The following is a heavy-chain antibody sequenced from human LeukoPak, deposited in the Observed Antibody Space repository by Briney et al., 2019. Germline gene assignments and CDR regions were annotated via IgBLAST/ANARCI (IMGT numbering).Heavy chain of an antibody. D-gene: IGHD5-18*01. CDR2: ISSSSIYI. J-gene: IGHJ4*02. CDR1: GFTSSDYS. CDR3: AHSSGYAYGLDY. Sequence: GGSLRLSCAASGFTSSDYSMNWVRQAPGKGLEWFSSISSSSIYIYYADSLKGRFTISRDNAKNSLYLQMNSLRAEDTAVYYCAHSSGYAYGLDYWGQGTLVTVSS. V-gene: IGHV3-21*01.